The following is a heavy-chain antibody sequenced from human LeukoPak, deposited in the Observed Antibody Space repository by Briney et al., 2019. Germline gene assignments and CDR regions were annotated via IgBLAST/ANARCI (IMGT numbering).Heavy chain of an antibody. D-gene: IGHD3-10*01. CDR1: GFTFSSAW. CDR3: TTFYPGGMDV. J-gene: IGHJ6*02. V-gene: IGHV3-15*01. CDR2: IKSKTDGGTT. Sequence: PGGSLRLSCSASGFTFSSAWMSWVRQAPGKGLEWVGRIKSKTDGGTTDYAAPVKGRFTIFRDDSKNTLYLQMSSLKTEDTALYYCTTFYPGGMDVWGQGTTVTVSS.